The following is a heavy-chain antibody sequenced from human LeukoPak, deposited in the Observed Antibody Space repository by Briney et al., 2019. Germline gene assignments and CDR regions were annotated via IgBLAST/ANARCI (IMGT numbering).Heavy chain of an antibody. CDR2: INPNSGGT. CDR1: GYTFTGYY. CDR3: ARVRLYSSSFNWFDP. J-gene: IGHJ5*02. D-gene: IGHD6-13*01. Sequence: EASVKVSCKSSGYTFTGYYMHWVRQAPGQGLEWMGWINPNSGGTKYAQKFQGRVTMTRDTSISTAYMELSRLRSDDTAVYYCARVRLYSSSFNWFDPWGQGTLVTVSS. V-gene: IGHV1-2*02.